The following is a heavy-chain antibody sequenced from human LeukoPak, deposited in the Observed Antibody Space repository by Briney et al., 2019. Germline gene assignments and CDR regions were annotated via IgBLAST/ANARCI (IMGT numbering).Heavy chain of an antibody. D-gene: IGHD6-13*01. CDR3: ARDTKWNSIRSSWYV. V-gene: IGHV1-18*01. CDR2: ISSYNGNT. J-gene: IGHJ4*02. CDR1: GYTFTSYR. Sequence: ASVKVSCKASGYTFTSYRISWVLQAPGQGLEWMGWISSYNGNTNYAQKLQGRVTMTTDTSTSTAYMELRSLRSDDTAVYYCARDTKWNSIRSSWYVWGQGTLVTVSS.